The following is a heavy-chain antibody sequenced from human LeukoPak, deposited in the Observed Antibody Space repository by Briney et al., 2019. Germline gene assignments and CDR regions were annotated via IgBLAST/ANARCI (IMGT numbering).Heavy chain of an antibody. J-gene: IGHJ6*02. CDR3: ARGPVATIGYGMDV. CDR1: GGSISPSY. V-gene: IGHV4-59*01. D-gene: IGHD5-12*01. CDR2: VSYSGTT. Sequence: SETLSLPCTVSGGSISPSYWTWIRQPPGKGLEWIGHVSYSGTTNYNPSLKSRVTISVDTSKNQFSLKLNSVTAADTAVYYCARGPVATIGYGMDVWGQVTPVTVSS.